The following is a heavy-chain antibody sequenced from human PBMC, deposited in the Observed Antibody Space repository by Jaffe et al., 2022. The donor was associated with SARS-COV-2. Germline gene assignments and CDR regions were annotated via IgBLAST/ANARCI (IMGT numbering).Heavy chain of an antibody. CDR3: ARDSKWDYPTLDH. CDR2: ISKNGDSI. J-gene: IGHJ4*02. D-gene: IGHD1-7*01. Sequence: ELQLVESGGGLVQPGGSLRLSCAASGFTFSTYAMYWVRQAPGRGLEYVSAISKNGDSIYYADSVKGRFTISRDNSKNTLYLQMGSLRAEDMAVYYCARDSKWDYPTLDHWGQGTLVTVPS. V-gene: IGHV3-64*07. CDR1: GFTFSTYA.